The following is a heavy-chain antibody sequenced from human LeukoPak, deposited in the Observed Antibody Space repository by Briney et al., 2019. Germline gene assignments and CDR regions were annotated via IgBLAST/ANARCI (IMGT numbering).Heavy chain of an antibody. CDR2: IYYTGRT. J-gene: IGHJ4*02. Sequence: PSEALSLTCSGPGRPISCLHWTWIPQPPGKVLEWIRYIYYTGRTNYTPSLKSRVTMFVDMSKNPSSLRLSSVTAADTAVYYCARHRAYSSSTPFDYWGQGTLVTVSS. D-gene: IGHD6-6*01. CDR3: ARHRAYSSSTPFDY. CDR1: GRPISCLH. V-gene: IGHV4-59*08.